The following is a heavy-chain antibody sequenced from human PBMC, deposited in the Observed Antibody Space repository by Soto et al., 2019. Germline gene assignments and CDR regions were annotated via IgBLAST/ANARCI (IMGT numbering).Heavy chain of an antibody. CDR1: GFTFSSYG. Sequence: GVSLRLSCAASGFTFSSYGMHWVRQAPGKGLEWVAVISYDGSNKYYADSVKGRFTISRDNSKNTLYLQMNSLRAEDTAVYYFGKAQPTDYGDQEGWFDPWGQGTLVTVSS. J-gene: IGHJ5*02. CDR2: ISYDGSNK. D-gene: IGHD4-17*01. CDR3: GKAQPTDYGDQEGWFDP. V-gene: IGHV3-30*18.